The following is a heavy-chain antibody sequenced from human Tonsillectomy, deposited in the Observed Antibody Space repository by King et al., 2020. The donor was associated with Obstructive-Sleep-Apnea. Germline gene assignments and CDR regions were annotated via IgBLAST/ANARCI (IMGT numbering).Heavy chain of an antibody. D-gene: IGHD2-2*01. CDR3: ARSKPGYCSSTSCYEDTPDDY. CDR2: IDPSDSYT. CDR1: GYSFTSYW. V-gene: IGHV5-10-1*01. Sequence: VQLVQSGAEVKKPGESLRISCKGSGYSFTSYWISWVRQMPGKGLEWMGRIDPSDSYTNYSPSFQGHVTISADKSISTGYLQWSSLKASDTAMYYCARSKPGYCSSTSCYEDTPDDYWGQGTLVTVSS. J-gene: IGHJ4*02.